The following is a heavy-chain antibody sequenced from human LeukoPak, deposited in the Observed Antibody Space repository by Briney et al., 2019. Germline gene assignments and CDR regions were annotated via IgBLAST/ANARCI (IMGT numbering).Heavy chain of an antibody. CDR3: ARGDILWIQEYYFDY. CDR1: GFTFSSYW. V-gene: IGHV3-74*01. CDR2: INSDGSST. J-gene: IGHJ4*02. D-gene: IGHD2-21*01. Sequence: GGSLRLSCAASGFTFSSYWMHWVRQAPGKGLVWVSRINSDGSSTSYADSVKGRFTISRDNAKNTLYLQMNSLRAEDTAVYYCARGDILWIQEYYFDYWGQGTLVTVSS.